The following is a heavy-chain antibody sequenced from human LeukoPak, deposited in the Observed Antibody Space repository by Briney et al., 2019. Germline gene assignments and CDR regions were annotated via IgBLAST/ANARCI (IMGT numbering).Heavy chain of an antibody. CDR2: ISSSSSTI. Sequence: GGSLRLSCAASGFTFSSYSMNWVRQAPGKGLEWVSYISSSSSTIYYADSVKGRFTISRDNSKNTLYLQMNSLRAEDTAVYYCAREIAVAGVDAFDIWGQGTMVTVSS. CDR3: AREIAVAGVDAFDI. D-gene: IGHD6-19*01. V-gene: IGHV3-48*01. CDR1: GFTFSSYS. J-gene: IGHJ3*02.